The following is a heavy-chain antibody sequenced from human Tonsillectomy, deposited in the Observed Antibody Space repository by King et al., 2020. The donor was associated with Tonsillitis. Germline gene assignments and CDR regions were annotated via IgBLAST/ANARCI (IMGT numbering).Heavy chain of an antibody. CDR2: ISYDGRNK. J-gene: IGHJ4*02. D-gene: IGHD6-19*01. CDR1: GFTFRSYG. V-gene: IGHV3-33*05. Sequence: QLVQSGGGVVQPGRSLRLSCAASGFTFRSYGMHWVRQAPGKGLEWVAVISYDGRNKNTAESVRGRFSISRDNSNNTLYLQMNSLRAEDTAVYYCARERLYSSDWGIDYWGQGTLVTVSS. CDR3: ARERLYSSDWGIDY.